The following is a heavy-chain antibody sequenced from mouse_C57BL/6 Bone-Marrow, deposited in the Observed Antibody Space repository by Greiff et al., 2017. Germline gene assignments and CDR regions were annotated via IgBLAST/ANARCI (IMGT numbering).Heavy chain of an antibody. CDR2: IDPSDSYT. CDR3: ARSYAMDY. CDR1: GYTFTSYW. Sequence: QVQLQQPGAELVMPGASVKLSCKASGYTFTSYWMHWVKQRPGQGLKWIGEIDPSDSYTNYNQKFKGKSTLTVDKSSSTAYMQLSSLTSEDSAVYYCARSYAMDYWGQGTSVTVAS. J-gene: IGHJ4*01. V-gene: IGHV1-69*01.